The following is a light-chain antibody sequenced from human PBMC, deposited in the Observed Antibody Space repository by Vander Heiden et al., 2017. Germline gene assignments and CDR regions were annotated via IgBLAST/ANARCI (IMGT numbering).Light chain of an antibody. CDR2: DAS. CDR3: QQRTSWPLT. V-gene: IGKV3-11*01. J-gene: IGKJ4*01. CDR1: QSVTGQ. Sequence: EIVSTQPPATLSSSPGEGATLSCRTSQSVTGQLAWYQQKPGQAPRLLIYDASRRASGIPPRFSGSGFGTDFTLTISSLEPEDFAVYYCQQRTSWPLTFGGGTKVEIK.